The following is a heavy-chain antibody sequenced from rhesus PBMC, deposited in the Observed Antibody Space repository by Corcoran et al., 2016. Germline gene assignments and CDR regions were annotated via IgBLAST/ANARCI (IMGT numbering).Heavy chain of an antibody. Sequence: QVQLQESGPGLVKPSETLSLPCAVSGVSISYVYYWSWIRQPPGKGRVWIGYLYRSGGGTHYNPSRKNRVTISIDTSKNQFSLKLSSVTAADTAVYYCASLIAAAYFDYWGQGVLVTVSS. CDR1: GVSISYVYY. J-gene: IGHJ4*01. V-gene: IGHV4-106*01. D-gene: IGHD6-25*01. CDR2: LYRSGGGT. CDR3: ASLIAAAYFDY.